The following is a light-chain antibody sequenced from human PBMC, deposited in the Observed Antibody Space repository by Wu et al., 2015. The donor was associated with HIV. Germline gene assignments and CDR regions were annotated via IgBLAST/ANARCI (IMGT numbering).Light chain of an antibody. J-gene: IGKJ1*01. CDR1: QTISRY. CDR3: QQYSSYSAWT. V-gene: IGKV1-5*03. CDR2: WAS. Sequence: DIQMTQSPSSLSSSVGDKVTITCRASQTISRYLNWYQQNPGKAPKLLIYWASSLERGAPSRFSGSGSETEFTLTITSLQPDDFATYYCQQYSSYSAWTFGQGTKVEIK.